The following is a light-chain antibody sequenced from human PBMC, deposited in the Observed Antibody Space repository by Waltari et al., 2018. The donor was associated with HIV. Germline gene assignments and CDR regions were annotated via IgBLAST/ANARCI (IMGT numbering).Light chain of an antibody. V-gene: IGLV6-57*04. CDR3: QSYDTSNPVV. CDR2: EDN. Sequence: NFMLTQPHSVSESPGKTVTISCTRSSGSIASNYVQWYQQRPGSAPTTVINEDNQRPSGVPDLFSGSIDSSSNSASLTISGLKTEDEADYYCQSYDTSNPVVFGGGTKLTVL. CDR1: SGSIASNY. J-gene: IGLJ2*01.